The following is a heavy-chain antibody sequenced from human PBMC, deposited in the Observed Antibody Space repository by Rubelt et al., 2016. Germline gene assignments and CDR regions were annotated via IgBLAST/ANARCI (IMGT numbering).Heavy chain of an antibody. V-gene: IGHV4-59*01. CDR3: AREEGWQQPLGY. Sequence: VSGGSISTFYWTWIRQPPGRGLEWIGNPSNGGSTNYTPSLKSRVTMSVDTSKNQFSLTLTSVTAADTAVYYCAREEGWQQPLGYWGQGALVTVSS. CDR1: GGSISTFY. D-gene: IGHD6-13*01. CDR2: PSNGGST. J-gene: IGHJ4*01.